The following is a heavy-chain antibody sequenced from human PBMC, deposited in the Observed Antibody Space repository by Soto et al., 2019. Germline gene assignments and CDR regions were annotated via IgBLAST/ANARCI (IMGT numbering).Heavy chain of an antibody. J-gene: IGHJ4*02. CDR3: AAVQGGGAAFHF. V-gene: IGHV1-58*02. Sequence: SVKVSCKASGFTFTNSAIQWVRQARGQRLEWIGWIVVGSGRTDYAQKFQERVTITRDMSTSTAYMELSSLRLEDTAVYYCAAVQGGGAAFHFWGQGSLVTSPQ. CDR2: IVVGSGRT. D-gene: IGHD1-26*01. CDR1: GFTFTNSA.